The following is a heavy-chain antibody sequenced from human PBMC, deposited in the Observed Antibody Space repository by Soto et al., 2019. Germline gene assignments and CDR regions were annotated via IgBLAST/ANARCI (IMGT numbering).Heavy chain of an antibody. CDR3: ATIYGSGRTHFDY. D-gene: IGHD3-10*01. V-gene: IGHV1-69*02. Sequence: QVQLVQSGAEVKKPGSPVRVSCTASGDTFNFYTISWLRQVPGHGHEWMGRIIPVLGRSNYAQKFQGRGTIMADKSTSTVYMNLSGLTSEDRAVYYCATIYGSGRTHFDYWGQGTLVTVSS. CDR1: GDTFNFYT. CDR2: IIPVLGRS. J-gene: IGHJ4*02.